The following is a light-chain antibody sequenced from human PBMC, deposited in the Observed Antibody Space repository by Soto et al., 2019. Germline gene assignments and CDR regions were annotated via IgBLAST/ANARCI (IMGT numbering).Light chain of an antibody. V-gene: IGKV1-5*03. CDR3: HQYYSYPKT. Sequence: DIQMTQSPSTLSASVGDRVTITCRASETIRSWLAWYQQKPGKGAKLLIYKASSLESGVPSRFSGSGSGTEFTLTISSLQPDDFATYFCHQYYSYPKTFGQGTKVEIK. CDR1: ETIRSW. J-gene: IGKJ1*01. CDR2: KAS.